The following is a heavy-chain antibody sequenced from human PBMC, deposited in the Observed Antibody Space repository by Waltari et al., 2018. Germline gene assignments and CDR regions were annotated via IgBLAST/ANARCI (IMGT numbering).Heavy chain of an antibody. J-gene: IGHJ4*02. Sequence: QVQLVESGGGVVQPGRSLGLSCAASGFTFSSYAMHWVRQAPGKGLEWVAVISYDGSNKYYADSVKGRFTISRDNSKNTLYLQMNSLRAEDTAVYYCARGGDIVVVVAAPDYWGQGTLVTVSS. V-gene: IGHV3-30*01. CDR3: ARGGDIVVVVAAPDY. CDR1: GFTFSSYA. CDR2: ISYDGSNK. D-gene: IGHD2-15*01.